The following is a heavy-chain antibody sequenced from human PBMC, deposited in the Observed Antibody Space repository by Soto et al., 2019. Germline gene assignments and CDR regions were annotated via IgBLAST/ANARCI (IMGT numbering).Heavy chain of an antibody. CDR1: GHFFTSYA. CDR3: ARGSIAVAGRNQLDY. CDR2: INAANGHT. D-gene: IGHD6-19*01. V-gene: IGHV1-3*01. J-gene: IGHJ4*02. Sequence: QVQLVQSGPEVKKTGASVKVSCRASGHFFTSYAIHWVRQAPGPRLEWLGWINAANGHTKYSQNFQGRVIITRDTSANTVYMEVSSLKSGDTAVYYCARGSIAVAGRNQLDYWGQGTRVTVFS.